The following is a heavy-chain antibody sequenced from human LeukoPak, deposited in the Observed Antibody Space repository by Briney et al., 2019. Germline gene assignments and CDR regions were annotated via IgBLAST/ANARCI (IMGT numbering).Heavy chain of an antibody. CDR3: ARFYSSSGYYFDY. CDR1: GFTFSSYV. D-gene: IGHD6-13*01. Sequence: GGSLRLSCAASGFTFSSYVMSWVRQAPGKGLEYVSAISSNGGSTYYANSVKGRFTISRDNSKNTLYLQMGSLRAEDMAVYYCARFYSSSGYYFDYWGQGTLVTVSS. V-gene: IGHV3-64*01. CDR2: ISSNGGST. J-gene: IGHJ4*02.